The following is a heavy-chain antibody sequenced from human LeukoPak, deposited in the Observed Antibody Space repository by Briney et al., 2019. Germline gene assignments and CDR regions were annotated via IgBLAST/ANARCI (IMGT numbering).Heavy chain of an antibody. V-gene: IGHV3-66*01. D-gene: IGHD1-26*01. CDR3: AIYSGSQSHKAEYFQH. CDR1: GFTVSSNY. CDR2: IYSGGST. J-gene: IGHJ1*01. Sequence: GGSLRLSCAASGFTVSSNYMSWVRQAPGKGLEWVSVIYSGGSTYYADSVKGRFTISRDNSKNTLYLQMNSLRAEDTAVYYCAIYSGSQSHKAEYFQHWGQGTLVTVSS.